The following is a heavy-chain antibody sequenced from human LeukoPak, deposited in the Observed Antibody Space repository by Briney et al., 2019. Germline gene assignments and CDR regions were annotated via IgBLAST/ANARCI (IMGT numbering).Heavy chain of an antibody. CDR1: GFTFSGYG. CDR3: AKGTGHYDSCGYYSLFAEVDY. D-gene: IGHD3-22*01. J-gene: IGHJ4*02. Sequence: GGSLRLSCAASGFTFSGYGMHWVRQAPGKGLEWVAFIRYDGSNKYYADSVKGRFTISRDNSKNTLYLQMNSLRAEDTAVYYCAKGTGHYDSCGYYSLFAEVDYWGQGTLVTVSS. CDR2: IRYDGSNK. V-gene: IGHV3-30*02.